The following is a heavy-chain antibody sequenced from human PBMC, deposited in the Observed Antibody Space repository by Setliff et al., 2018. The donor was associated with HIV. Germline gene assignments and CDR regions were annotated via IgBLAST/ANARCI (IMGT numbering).Heavy chain of an antibody. D-gene: IGHD6-19*01. J-gene: IGHJ3*02. V-gene: IGHV4-39*07. CDR1: GGSISSDSYY. CDR2: IYYSEST. CDR3: AIGYSVRSGWRCDDFDI. Sequence: PSETLSLTCTVSGGSISSDSYYWGWIRQPPGKGLEWIGSIYYSESTYYNPSLKSRVTISVDTTKNQFSLKLRSVTVADTAVYFWAIGYSVRSGWRCDDFDIWGQGTMVTV.